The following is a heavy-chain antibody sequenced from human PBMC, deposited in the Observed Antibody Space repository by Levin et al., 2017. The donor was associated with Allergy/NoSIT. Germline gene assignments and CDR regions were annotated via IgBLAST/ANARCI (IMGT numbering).Heavy chain of an antibody. CDR1: GFTFSSYG. Sequence: GESLKISCAASGFTFSSYGMHWVRQAPGKGLEWVAVISYDGSNKYYADSVKGRFTISRDNSKNTLYLQMNSLRAEDTAVYYCAKGLTTVTTMAFDYWGQGTLVTVSS. V-gene: IGHV3-30*18. D-gene: IGHD4-17*01. CDR3: AKGLTTVTTMAFDY. J-gene: IGHJ4*02. CDR2: ISYDGSNK.